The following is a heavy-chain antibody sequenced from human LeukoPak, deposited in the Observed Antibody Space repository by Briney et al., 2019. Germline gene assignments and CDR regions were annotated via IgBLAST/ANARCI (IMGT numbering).Heavy chain of an antibody. CDR1: GGSISSSNYY. CDR2: INHSGST. Sequence: SETLSLTCTVSGGSISSSNYYWGWIRQPPGKGLEWIGEINHSGSTNYNPSLKSRVTISVDTSKNQFSLKLSSVTAADTAVYYCASLYYYDSSGYYLEDYWGQGTLVTVSS. D-gene: IGHD3-22*01. CDR3: ASLYYYDSSGYYLEDY. J-gene: IGHJ4*02. V-gene: IGHV4-39*07.